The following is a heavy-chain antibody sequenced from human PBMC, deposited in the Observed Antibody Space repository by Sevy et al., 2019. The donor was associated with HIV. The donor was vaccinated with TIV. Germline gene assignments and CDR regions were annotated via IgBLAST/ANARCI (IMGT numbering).Heavy chain of an antibody. Sequence: ASVKVSCKASGYTFTSYGISWVRQAPGQGLEWMGWISAYNGNTNYAQKLQGRVTMTTDTSTSTAYMELRSLRSDDTAVYYCAARRGGVTMVRASIYYYYGMDVWGQGTTVTVSS. CDR1: GYTFTSYG. V-gene: IGHV1-18*01. CDR3: AARRGGVTMVRASIYYYYGMDV. J-gene: IGHJ6*02. CDR2: ISAYNGNT. D-gene: IGHD3-10*01.